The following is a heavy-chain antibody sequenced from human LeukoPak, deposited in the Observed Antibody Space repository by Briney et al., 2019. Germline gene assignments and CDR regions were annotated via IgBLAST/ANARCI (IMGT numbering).Heavy chain of an antibody. D-gene: IGHD2-15*01. J-gene: IGHJ4*02. CDR1: GCTISSYD. Sequence: SETLSLTCTASGCTISSYDWNWVRQPPGKGLEWIWRIYSSGNTNYNPSLKSRFTISVDTSRNQFSLKLRSVTAVDTAVYYGARECVGYCSGGSCSYYFDFWGQGTLVTVSS. CDR3: ARECVGYCSGGSCSYYFDF. CDR2: IYSSGNT. V-gene: IGHV4-4*07.